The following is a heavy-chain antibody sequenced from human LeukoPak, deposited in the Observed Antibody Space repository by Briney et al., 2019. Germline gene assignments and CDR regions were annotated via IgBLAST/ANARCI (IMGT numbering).Heavy chain of an antibody. D-gene: IGHD4-11*01. CDR2: MNPKTGNT. CDR1: GYTFTNFD. CDR3: VRIDYSNAFDI. Sequence: ASVKVSCKASGYTFTNFDINWVRQATGQWLEWMGWMNPKTGNTGSAQKLQGRVTITGNTSISTAYMELSSLRSDDTAVYYCVRIDYSNAFDIWGQGTMVTVSS. V-gene: IGHV1-8*03. J-gene: IGHJ3*02.